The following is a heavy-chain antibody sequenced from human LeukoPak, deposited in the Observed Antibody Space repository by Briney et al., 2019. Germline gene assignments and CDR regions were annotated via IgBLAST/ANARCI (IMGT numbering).Heavy chain of an antibody. J-gene: IGHJ6*03. D-gene: IGHD2-2*01. CDR3: ARGGPAARRLNYYYMDV. CDR2: INPNSGGT. V-gene: IGHV1-2*02. Sequence: ASVKVSCKASGYTFTGYHMHWVRQAPGQGLEWMGWINPNSGGTNYAQKFQGRVTMTRDTSISTAYMELSRLRSDDTAVYYCARGGPAARRLNYYYMDVWGKGTTVTVSS. CDR1: GYTFTGYH.